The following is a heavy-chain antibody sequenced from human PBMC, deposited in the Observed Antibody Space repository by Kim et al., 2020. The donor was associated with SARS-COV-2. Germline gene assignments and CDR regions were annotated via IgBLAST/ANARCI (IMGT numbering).Heavy chain of an antibody. D-gene: IGHD6-13*01. CDR1: GFTFSSYW. Sequence: GGSLRLSCIASGFTFSSYWMTWVRQAPGKGLEWVANIKQDGSEKYYVDSVKGRFTISRDNAKNSLYLQMNSLRAEDTAVYYCARAAAGFDYWGQGALVTVSS. V-gene: IGHV3-7*03. CDR3: ARAAAGFDY. CDR2: IKQDGSEK. J-gene: IGHJ4*02.